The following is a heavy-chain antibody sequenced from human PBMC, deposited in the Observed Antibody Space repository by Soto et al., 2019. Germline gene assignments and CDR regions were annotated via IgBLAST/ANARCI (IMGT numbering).Heavy chain of an antibody. J-gene: IGHJ4*02. Sequence: SVKVSCKASGFTFTSSAVQWVRQARGQRLEWIGWIVVGSGNTNYAQKFPERVTITRDMSTSTAYMELSSLRSEDTAVYYCAAVGAIPSYFDYWGQGTLVTVSS. CDR3: AAVGAIPSYFDY. D-gene: IGHD1-26*01. CDR1: GFTFTSSA. CDR2: IVVGSGNT. V-gene: IGHV1-58*01.